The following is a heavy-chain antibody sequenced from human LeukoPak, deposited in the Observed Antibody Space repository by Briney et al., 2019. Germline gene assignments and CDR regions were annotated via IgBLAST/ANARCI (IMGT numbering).Heavy chain of an antibody. V-gene: IGHV4-34*01. Sequence: PSETLSPTRALYATSFSRYYWSWIRQPPGKWLECIGEINHSGTTKYNPSLKSRVTISVDTSKNQFSLKLRSVTAADTPVYYCARMGDRYYDFWSGKLEADNWGQGTLVTVSS. CDR2: INHSGTT. D-gene: IGHD3-3*01. J-gene: IGHJ4*02. CDR1: ATSFSRYY. CDR3: ARMGDRYYDFWSGKLEADN.